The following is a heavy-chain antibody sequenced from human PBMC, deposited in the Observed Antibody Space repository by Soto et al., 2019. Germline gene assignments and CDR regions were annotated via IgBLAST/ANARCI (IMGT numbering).Heavy chain of an antibody. J-gene: IGHJ4*02. CDR1: GFRFNTYA. V-gene: IGHV3-23*01. CDR2: ISASGSNT. Sequence: GGSLRLSCAASGFRFNTYAMSWVRQAPGKGLEWVSSISASGSNTYYADSVQDRFTISRDNFRLTLDLHMNNLRAEDTAVYYCAKSGYSDPFEEYYFDYWGQGTLVTVSS. CDR3: AKSGYSDPFEEYYFDY. D-gene: IGHD3-10*01.